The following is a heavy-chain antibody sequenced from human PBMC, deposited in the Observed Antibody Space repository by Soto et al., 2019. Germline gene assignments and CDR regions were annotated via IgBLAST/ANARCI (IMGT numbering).Heavy chain of an antibody. Sequence: PGGSLRLSCAASGFTFSSYEMNWVRQAPGKGLEWVSYISSSGSTIYYADSVKGRFTISRDNAKNSLYLQMNSLRAEDTAVYYCARNRYCTSTSCLPNLLHFYNGMGVWGQVTTGTLSS. V-gene: IGHV3-48*03. D-gene: IGHD2-2*01. CDR2: ISSSGSTI. CDR1: GFTFSSYE. CDR3: ARNRYCTSTSCLPNLLHFYNGMGV. J-gene: IGHJ6*01.